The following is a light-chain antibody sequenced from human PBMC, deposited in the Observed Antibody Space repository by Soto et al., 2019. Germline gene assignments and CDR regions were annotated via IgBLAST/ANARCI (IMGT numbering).Light chain of an antibody. V-gene: IGKV3-15*01. CDR3: QQYNNWPGT. Sequence: EIVMTQSPATLSVSPGERATLSCRASQSVSSNLAWYQQKPGQAPRLLIYGASTRGTGIPARFSGSGSGTEFTLTLSGLQSEDFAVYYCQQYNNWPGTFGQGNKVEIK. J-gene: IGKJ1*01. CDR1: QSVSSN. CDR2: GAS.